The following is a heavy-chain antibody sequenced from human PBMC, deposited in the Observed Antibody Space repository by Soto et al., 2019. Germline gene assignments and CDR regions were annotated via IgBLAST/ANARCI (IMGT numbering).Heavy chain of an antibody. J-gene: IGHJ4*02. CDR2: IYYSGST. CDR1: CGSISSYY. D-gene: IGHD6-13*01. V-gene: IGHV4-59*01. CDR3: AREKASIPEMYSSSSGSIAAAGTIFDY. Sequence: KPSETLSLTCTVSCGSISSYYWSWIRQPPGKGLEWIGYIYYSGSTNYNPSLKSRVTISVDTSKNQFSLKLSSVTAADTAVYYCAREKASIPEMYSSSSGSIAAAGTIFDYWGQGTLVTVSS.